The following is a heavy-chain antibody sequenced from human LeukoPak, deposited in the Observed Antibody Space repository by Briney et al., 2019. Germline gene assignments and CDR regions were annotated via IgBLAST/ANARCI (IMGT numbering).Heavy chain of an antibody. Sequence: EASVKVSCKASGYTFTGYYMHWVRQAPGQGLEWMGWINPNSGGTNYAQKFQGRVTMTRDTSISTAYMELSRLRSDDTAVYYCATQPEYSSSNWFDPWGQGTLVTVSS. CDR1: GYTFTGYY. J-gene: IGHJ5*02. V-gene: IGHV1-2*02. CDR2: INPNSGGT. D-gene: IGHD6-6*01. CDR3: ATQPEYSSSNWFDP.